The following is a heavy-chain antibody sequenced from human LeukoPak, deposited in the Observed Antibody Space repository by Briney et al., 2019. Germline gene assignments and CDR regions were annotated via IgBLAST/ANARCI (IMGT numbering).Heavy chain of an antibody. Sequence: PSETLSLTCTVSGGSLSSDYWSWIRQPPGKGLEWIGYIYYSGSTNYNPSLKSRVTISVDTSKNQFSLKLSSLTAADTAVYYCARHLYGGLFDYWGQGTLVTVSS. V-gene: IGHV4-59*08. CDR1: GGSLSSDY. D-gene: IGHD4-23*01. J-gene: IGHJ4*02. CDR3: ARHLYGGLFDY. CDR2: IYYSGST.